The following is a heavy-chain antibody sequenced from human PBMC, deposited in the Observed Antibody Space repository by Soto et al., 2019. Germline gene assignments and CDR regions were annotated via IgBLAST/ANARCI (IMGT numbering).Heavy chain of an antibody. D-gene: IGHD3-16*02. CDR2: ISAKNGNT. Sequence: QVQLVQSGADVKKPGASVKVSCTASGYNFATYGISWVRQAPRQGLQWMGWISAKNGNTHSAQKLQGRVTLTTDTPATTPDTEVTGLTSDDTSRYYCARDGLSFVKLIVNHFHNGLDHWGQGAEVTGSS. J-gene: IGHJ4*03. CDR1: GYNFATYG. V-gene: IGHV1-18*01. CDR3: ARDGLSFVKLIVNHFHNGLDH.